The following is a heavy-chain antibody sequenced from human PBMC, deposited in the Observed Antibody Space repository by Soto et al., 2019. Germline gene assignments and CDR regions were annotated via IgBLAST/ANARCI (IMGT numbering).Heavy chain of an antibody. D-gene: IGHD4-17*01. V-gene: IGHV2-26*01. Sequence: KESGPVLVKPTETLTLTCRVSGFSLTNGRMGVSWIRQPPGKALEWLAHFFSDAERSYSTSMQSRLNMYKDSSGSQVVLTMTNMAPADTATYFCARMDGDYYYYGFDVWGHGIAVTVSS. CDR1: GFSLTNGRMG. J-gene: IGHJ6*02. CDR2: FFSDAER. CDR3: ARMDGDYYYYGFDV.